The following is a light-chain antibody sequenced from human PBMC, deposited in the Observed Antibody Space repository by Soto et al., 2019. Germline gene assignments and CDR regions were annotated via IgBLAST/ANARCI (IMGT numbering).Light chain of an antibody. V-gene: IGKV3-20*01. CDR1: QTVRNNY. J-gene: IGKJ1*01. CDR3: QPYNNWPRT. Sequence: EFVLTQYPGTLSLSPGERDTLSCRASQTVRNNYLAWYQQKPGQAPRLLIYDASSRATGIPDRFSGGGSGTDFTLTISRLEPEDFAVYYCQPYNNWPRTVGPGTQVEIK. CDR2: DAS.